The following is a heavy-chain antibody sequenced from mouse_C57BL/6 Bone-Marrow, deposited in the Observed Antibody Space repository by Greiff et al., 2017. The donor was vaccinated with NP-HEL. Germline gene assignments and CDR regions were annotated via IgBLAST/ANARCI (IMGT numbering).Heavy chain of an antibody. CDR1: GYTFTDYN. V-gene: IGHV1-22*01. CDR2: INPNNGGT. CDR3: AREFGYSAWFAY. D-gene: IGHD2-3*01. Sequence: EVQGVESGPELVKPGASVKMSCKASGYTFTDYNMHWVKQSHGKSLEWIGYINPNNGGTSYNQKFKGKATLTVNKSSSTAYMELRSLTSEDSAVYYCAREFGYSAWFAYWGQGTLVTVSA. J-gene: IGHJ3*01.